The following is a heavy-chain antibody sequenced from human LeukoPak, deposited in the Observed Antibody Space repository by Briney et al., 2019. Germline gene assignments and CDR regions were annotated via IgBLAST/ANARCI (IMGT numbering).Heavy chain of an antibody. D-gene: IGHD3-16*01. CDR1: GFTFRNYW. CDR2: INADGSIT. V-gene: IGHV3-74*01. CDR3: ARDYGWGTAGDY. J-gene: IGHJ4*02. Sequence: GGSLRLSCAASGFTFRNYWMHWVRQAPGKGLVWVSRINADGSITTYADSVRGRFTVSRDNAKNTLYLQVNSLTAADTAVYYCARDYGWGTAGDYWGQGILVTVSS.